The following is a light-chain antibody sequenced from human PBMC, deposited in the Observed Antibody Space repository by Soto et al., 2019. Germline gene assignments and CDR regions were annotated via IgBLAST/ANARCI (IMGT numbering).Light chain of an antibody. CDR3: QQSYSTLRET. CDR1: QSVGSN. J-gene: IGKJ1*01. CDR2: DAS. Sequence: EMLMTQSPGTLSVSPGERATLSCRASQSVGSNLAWYQQTPGQAPRLLIYDASTRATGIPARFSGSGSATEFTLTISSLQPEDFATYYCQQSYSTLRETFGQGIKVDIK. V-gene: IGKV3-15*01.